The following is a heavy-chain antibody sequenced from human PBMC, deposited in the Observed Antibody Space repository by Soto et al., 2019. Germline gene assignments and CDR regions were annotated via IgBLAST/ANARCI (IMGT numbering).Heavy chain of an antibody. Sequence: SETLSLTCTVSGGSISSYYWSWIRQPPGKGLEWIGYIYYSGSTNYNPSLKSRVTISVDTSKNQFSLKLSSVTAADTAVHYCARHSGLGVRGAYYYYMDVWGKGTTVTVSS. V-gene: IGHV4-59*08. J-gene: IGHJ6*03. D-gene: IGHD3-10*01. CDR3: ARHSGLGVRGAYYYYMDV. CDR2: IYYSGST. CDR1: GGSISSYY.